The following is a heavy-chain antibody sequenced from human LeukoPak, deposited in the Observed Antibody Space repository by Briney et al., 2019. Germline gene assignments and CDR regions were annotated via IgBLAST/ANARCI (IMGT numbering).Heavy chain of an antibody. CDR3: AKDSIAAVEGHYFDY. J-gene: IGHJ4*02. D-gene: IGHD6-13*01. CDR1: GFTFSSYA. CDR2: ISGSGGST. Sequence: GGSLRLSCAASGFTFSSYAMSWVRQAPGKGLEWVSAISGSGGSTYYADSVKGRFTISRDNSKNTLYLQMNSLRAEDTAVYYCAKDSIAAVEGHYFDYWGQGTLVTVSS. V-gene: IGHV3-23*01.